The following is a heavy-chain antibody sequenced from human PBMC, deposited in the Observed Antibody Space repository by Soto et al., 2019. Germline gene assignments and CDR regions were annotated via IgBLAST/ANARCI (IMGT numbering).Heavy chain of an antibody. CDR1: GFTFSSYA. Sequence: QVQLVESGGGVVQPGRSLRLSCAASGFTFSSYAMHWVRQAPGKGLEWVAVISYDGSNKYYADSVKGRFTISRDNSKNXXYLQMNSLRAEDTAVYYCARPKEGSGRTPYWYFDLWGRGTLVTVSS. V-gene: IGHV3-30-3*01. CDR2: ISYDGSNK. J-gene: IGHJ2*01. D-gene: IGHD2-15*01. CDR3: ARPKEGSGRTPYWYFDL.